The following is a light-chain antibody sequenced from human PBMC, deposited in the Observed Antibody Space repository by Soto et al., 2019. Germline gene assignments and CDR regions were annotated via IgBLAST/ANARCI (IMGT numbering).Light chain of an antibody. CDR1: QTISTH. V-gene: IGKV1-39*01. CDR3: QQSLTIPYT. J-gene: IGKJ2*01. Sequence: DIQMTQSPSSLSASVRDRVTITCRASQTISTHLNWYQQKPGKAPKLLIYTASTLQSGVPSRFSGSGSGTEFTLTINSLQPEDFETYYCQQSLTIPYTFGQGTKLEIK. CDR2: TAS.